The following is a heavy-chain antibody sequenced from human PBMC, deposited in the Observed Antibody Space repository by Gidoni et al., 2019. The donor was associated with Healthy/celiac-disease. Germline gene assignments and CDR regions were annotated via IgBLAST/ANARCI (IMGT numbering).Heavy chain of an antibody. CDR2: ISSSSSYT. CDR1: GFTFRDYY. D-gene: IGHD6-13*01. Sequence: QVQLVESGGGLVKPGGSLRLSCAASGFTFRDYYMSWIRQAPGKGLEWVSYISSSSSYTNYADSVKGRFTISRDNAKNSLYLQMNSLRAEDTAVYYCAREVAAAGTVGFDYWGQGTLVTVSS. V-gene: IGHV3-11*06. J-gene: IGHJ4*02. CDR3: AREVAAAGTVGFDY.